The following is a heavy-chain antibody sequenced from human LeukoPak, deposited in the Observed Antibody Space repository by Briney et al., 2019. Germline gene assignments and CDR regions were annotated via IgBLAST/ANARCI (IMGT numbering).Heavy chain of an antibody. CDR3: ARPSRSYRSSEYFQH. J-gene: IGHJ1*01. CDR2: ISSSGSTI. V-gene: IGHV3-48*03. CDR1: GFTFSSYE. D-gene: IGHD6-13*01. Sequence: GGPLRLSCAASGFTFSSYEMNGVRQVPEKGLEWISYISSSGSTIYFADSVKVRFIISQDHAKTALSLEMTGIRADDTAVYCCARPSRSYRSSEYFQHWGKGTLV.